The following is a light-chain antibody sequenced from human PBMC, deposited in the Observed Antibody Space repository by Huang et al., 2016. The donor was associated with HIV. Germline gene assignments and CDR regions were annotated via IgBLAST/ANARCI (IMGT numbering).Light chain of an antibody. CDR3: QQYNKWPRT. CDR2: GAS. CDR1: QSVGGK. J-gene: IGKJ1*01. V-gene: IGKV3-15*01. Sequence: ILLTQFPATLSVSPGQRVTLSCRASQSVGGKLAWYQQRPGQAPRLLIYGASTRVPTIPDRFSGSGSKTDFNLTIDSLQSEDSALYFCQQYNKWPRTFGQGTKLEIK.